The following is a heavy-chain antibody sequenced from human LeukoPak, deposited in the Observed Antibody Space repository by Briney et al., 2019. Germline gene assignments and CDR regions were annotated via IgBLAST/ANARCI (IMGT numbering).Heavy chain of an antibody. CDR1: GLTFSNSW. CDR2: ILPDGSKK. V-gene: IGHV3-7*01. J-gene: IGHJ4*02. Sequence: GGSLRLSCAVSGLTFSNSWMDWVRQAPGKGLEWVANILPDGSKKYYLDSVKGRYTISRDNPTNSLYLQINSLRAEDTALYYCGGLAHNAWYAVDFWGQGTLVTVSS. D-gene: IGHD6-13*01. CDR3: GGLAHNAWYAVDF.